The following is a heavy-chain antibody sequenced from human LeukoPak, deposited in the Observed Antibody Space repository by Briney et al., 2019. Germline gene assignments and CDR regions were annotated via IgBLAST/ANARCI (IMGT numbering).Heavy chain of an antibody. CDR2: IYPGDSDT. CDR3: ARAIPYSSGWYIYAFDI. V-gene: IGHV5-51*01. D-gene: IGHD6-19*01. J-gene: IGHJ3*02. Sequence: WIRQPAGKGLEWMGIIYPGDSDTRYSPSFQGQVTISADKSISTAYLQWSSLKASDTAMYYCARAIPYSSGWYIYAFDIWGQGTMVTVSS.